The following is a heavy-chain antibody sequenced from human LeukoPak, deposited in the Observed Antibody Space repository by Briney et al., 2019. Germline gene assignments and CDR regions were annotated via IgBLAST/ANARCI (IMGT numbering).Heavy chain of an antibody. CDR3: ARTGGGAVPFP. CDR1: GFTFSDYV. Sequence: GGSLRLSCAASGFTFSDYVMSWVRQAPGKGLEWVSSISSGAGSTYYADSVKGRVTTSRDNFKDTLYLQMNSLRAEDTAIYYCARTGGGAVPFPWGQGTLVTVSS. J-gene: IGHJ5*02. V-gene: IGHV3-23*01. D-gene: IGHD1-1*01. CDR2: ISSGAGST.